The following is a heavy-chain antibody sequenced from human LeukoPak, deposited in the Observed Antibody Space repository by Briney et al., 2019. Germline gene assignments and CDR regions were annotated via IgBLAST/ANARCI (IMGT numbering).Heavy chain of an antibody. Sequence: GSLRLSCAASGFTFSSYWMSWVRQAPGKGLEWVANIKQDGSEKYYVDSVKGRFTISRDNAKNSLYLQMNSLRAEDTAVYYCARDSSSWYPAEYYYGMDVWGQGTTVTVSS. CDR2: IKQDGSEK. CDR3: ARDSSSWYPAEYYYGMDV. V-gene: IGHV3-7*01. J-gene: IGHJ6*02. CDR1: GFTFSSYW. D-gene: IGHD6-13*01.